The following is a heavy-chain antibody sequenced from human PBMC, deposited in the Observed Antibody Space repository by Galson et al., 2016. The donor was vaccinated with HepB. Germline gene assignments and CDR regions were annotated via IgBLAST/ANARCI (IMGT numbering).Heavy chain of an antibody. Sequence: SLRLSCAASGFSFSSYAMSWVRQAPGKGLEWVSAISGSGGDSTYYADAVKVRFTISRDNSKNMLYLRMNSMRAEDTAVYYCAKDQAQNMAVALRWFDPWGQGTLVTASS. J-gene: IGHJ5*02. D-gene: IGHD6-19*01. CDR2: ISGSGGDST. V-gene: IGHV3-23*01. CDR1: GFSFSSYA. CDR3: AKDQAQNMAVALRWFDP.